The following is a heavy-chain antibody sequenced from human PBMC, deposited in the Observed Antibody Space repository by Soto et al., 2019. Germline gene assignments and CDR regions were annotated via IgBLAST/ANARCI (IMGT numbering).Heavy chain of an antibody. J-gene: IGHJ6*02. CDR2: ISYDGSNK. CDR3: AKDHVRITMVRGVPDGMDV. CDR1: GFTFSSYG. V-gene: IGHV3-30*18. Sequence: GGSLRLSCAASGFTFSSYGMHWVRQAPGKGLEWVAVISYDGSNKYYADSVKGRFTISRDNSKNTLYLQMNSLRAEDTAVYYCAKDHVRITMVRGVPDGMDVWGQGTTVTVSS. D-gene: IGHD3-10*01.